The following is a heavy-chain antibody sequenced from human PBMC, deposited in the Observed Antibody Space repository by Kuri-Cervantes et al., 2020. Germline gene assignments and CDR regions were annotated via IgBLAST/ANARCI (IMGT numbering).Heavy chain of an antibody. J-gene: IGHJ4*02. Sequence: ASVKVSCKASGYTFISYAMYWVRQAPGLSLEWMGWINAGNGNTKYSQKFQGRVTITRDTSINTAYMELSRLRSDDTAVYYCARARWDYNSDGHIGHYFDFWGQGTLVTVSS. CDR2: INAGNGNT. CDR3: ARARWDYNSDGHIGHYFDF. CDR1: GYTFISYA. V-gene: IGHV1-3*01. D-gene: IGHD3-22*01.